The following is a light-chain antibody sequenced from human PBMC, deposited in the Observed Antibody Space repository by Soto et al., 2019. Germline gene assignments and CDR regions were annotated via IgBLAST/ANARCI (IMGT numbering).Light chain of an antibody. Sequence: QSVLTQPPSVSGAPGQRVTISCTGSSSNIGADYDVHWYQQLTGTAPKLLIYSNDKRPSGVPDRFSGSKSGTSASLAITGLQSEDEADYYCAAWDDSLNGVYVFGPGTKVTVL. CDR3: AAWDDSLNGVYV. CDR1: SSNIGADYD. J-gene: IGLJ1*01. CDR2: SND. V-gene: IGLV1-40*01.